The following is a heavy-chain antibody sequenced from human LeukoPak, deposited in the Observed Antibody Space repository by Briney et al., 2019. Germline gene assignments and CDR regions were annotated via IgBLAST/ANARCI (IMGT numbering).Heavy chain of an antibody. V-gene: IGHV3-23*01. D-gene: IGHD3-3*01. CDR3: AKDLPKITIFGAIQD. CDR2: ISSSGGST. Sequence: GGSLRLSCAASGFTFSTYVMSWVRQAPGKGLEWVSGISSSGGSTYYADSVKGRFTISRDNSKNTLYLQMSSLRAEDAAVYYCAKDLPKITIFGAIQDWGQGTLVSVSS. CDR1: GFTFSTYV. J-gene: IGHJ1*01.